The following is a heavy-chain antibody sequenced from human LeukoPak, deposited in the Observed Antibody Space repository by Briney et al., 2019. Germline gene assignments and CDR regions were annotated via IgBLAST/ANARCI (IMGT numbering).Heavy chain of an antibody. Sequence: GRSLRLSCAASGFTFSSYGMHWVRQAPGKGLEWVAVISFDGSNKYYADSVKGRFTVSRDNFKNTLYLQMNSLRAEDTAVYYCAKASRYLGSGSYYRDAFDIWGQGTMVTVSS. V-gene: IGHV3-30*18. CDR1: GFTFSSYG. J-gene: IGHJ3*02. CDR2: ISFDGSNK. D-gene: IGHD3-10*02. CDR3: AKASRYLGSGSYYRDAFDI.